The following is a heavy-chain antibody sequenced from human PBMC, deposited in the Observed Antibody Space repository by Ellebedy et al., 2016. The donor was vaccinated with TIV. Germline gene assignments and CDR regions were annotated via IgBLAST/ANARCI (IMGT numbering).Heavy chain of an antibody. J-gene: IGHJ3*02. CDR1: GFTFSSYS. CDR2: ISSSSSYI. CDR3: ARVSGSYFRPDAFDI. D-gene: IGHD1-26*01. Sequence: GGSLRLSCAASGFTFSSYSMNWVRQAPGKGLEWVSSISSSSSYIYYADSVKGRFTISRHNSKNTLYLQMNSLRAEDTAVYYCARVSGSYFRPDAFDIWGQGTMVTVSS. V-gene: IGHV3-21*04.